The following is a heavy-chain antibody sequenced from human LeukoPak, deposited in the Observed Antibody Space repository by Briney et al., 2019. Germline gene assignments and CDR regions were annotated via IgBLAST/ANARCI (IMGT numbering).Heavy chain of an antibody. CDR1: GFTFSSYA. CDR3: ARDPLVYM. J-gene: IGHJ4*02. D-gene: IGHD2-2*02. Sequence: GRSLRLSCVASGFTFSSYAMHWVRQAPGKGLEWVAVISYDGSNKYYADSVKGRFTISRDNSKNTLYLQMNSLRAEDTAVYYCARDPLVYMWGQGSLVTVSS. V-gene: IGHV3-30-3*01. CDR2: ISYDGSNK.